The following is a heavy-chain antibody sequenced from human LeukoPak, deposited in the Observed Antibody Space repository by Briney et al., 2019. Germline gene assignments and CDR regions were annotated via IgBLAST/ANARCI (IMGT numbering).Heavy chain of an antibody. D-gene: IGHD3-10*01. CDR1: AFTFSNYG. CDR2: ISYDGSNK. V-gene: IGHV3-30*18. CDR3: AKPSLSYGSGSYYVGGFDY. Sequence: GGSLRLSCAASAFTFSNYGMHWVRQAPGKGLEWVAVISYDGSNKYFADSVKGRFTISRDNSRNTLYLQMNSLRAEDTAVYYCAKPSLSYGSGSYYVGGFDYWGQGTLVTVSS. J-gene: IGHJ4*02.